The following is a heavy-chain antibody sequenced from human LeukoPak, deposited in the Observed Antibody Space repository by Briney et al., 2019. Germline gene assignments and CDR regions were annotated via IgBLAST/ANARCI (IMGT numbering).Heavy chain of an antibody. V-gene: IGHV3-30*18. CDR1: GFTFSSYD. CDR2: ISYDGSNK. Sequence: GGSLRLSCAASGFTFSSYDMHWVRQAPGKGLEWVAVISYDGSNKYYADSVKGRFTISRDNSKNTLYLQMNSLRAEDTAVYYCAKDGPSMDVWGQGTTVTVSS. CDR3: AKDGPSMDV. J-gene: IGHJ6*02.